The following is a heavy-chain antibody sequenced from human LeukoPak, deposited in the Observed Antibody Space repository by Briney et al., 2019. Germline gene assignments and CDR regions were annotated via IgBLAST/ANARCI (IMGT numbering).Heavy chain of an antibody. D-gene: IGHD3-3*01. CDR3: ARGGDDFWSGYFDY. CDR2: ISYDGSNK. CDR1: GFTFSSYA. J-gene: IGHJ4*02. Sequence: GGSLRLSRAASGFTFSSYAMHWVRQAPGKGLEGVAVISYDGSNKYYADSVKGRFTISRDNSKNTLYLQMNSLRAEDTAVYYCARGGDDFWSGYFDYWGQGTLVTVSS. V-gene: IGHV3-30-3*01.